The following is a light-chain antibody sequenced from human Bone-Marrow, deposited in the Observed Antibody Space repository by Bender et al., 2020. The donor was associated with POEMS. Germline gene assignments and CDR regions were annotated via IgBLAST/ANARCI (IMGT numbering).Light chain of an antibody. V-gene: IGLV2-14*02. J-gene: IGLJ2*01. CDR2: NVS. CDR3: SSCTSSNTLI. Sequence: QSALTQPASVSASPGQSITISCTGTSSDIGTYNVVSWYQQHPGKAPRLMIYNVSHRPSGVSNRFSGSKSGNTASLTISDLQTEDEADYYCSSCTSSNTLIFGAGSKLTVL. CDR1: SSDIGTYNV.